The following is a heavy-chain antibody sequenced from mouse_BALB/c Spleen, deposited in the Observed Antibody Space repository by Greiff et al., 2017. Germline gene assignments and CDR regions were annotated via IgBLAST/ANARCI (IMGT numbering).Heavy chain of an antibody. CDR2: IRNKANGYTT. CDR1: GFTFTDYY. V-gene: IGHV7-3*02. Sequence: EVQGVESGGGLVQPGGSLRLSCATSGFTFTDYYMSWVRQPPGKALEWLGFIRNKANGYTTEYSASVKGRFTISRDNSQSILYLQMNTLRAEDSATYYCARDSRFYAMDYWGQGTSVTVSS. J-gene: IGHJ4*01. CDR3: ARDSRFYAMDY.